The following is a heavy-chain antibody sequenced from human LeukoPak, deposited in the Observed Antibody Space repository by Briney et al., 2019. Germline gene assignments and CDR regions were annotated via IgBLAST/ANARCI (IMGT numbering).Heavy chain of an antibody. J-gene: IGHJ6*02. CDR2: IIPIFGTA. D-gene: IGHD3-10*01. CDR1: GGTFSSYA. Sequence: SVKVSCKASGGTFSSYAISWVRQAPGQGLEWMGGIIPIFGTANYAQKFQGRVTITADESTSTAYMELSSLRSEDTAVYYCARGERITMVRGVIRAPKPVTPDYYYGMDVWGQGTTVTVSS. CDR3: ARGERITMVRGVIRAPKPVTPDYYYGMDV. V-gene: IGHV1-69*13.